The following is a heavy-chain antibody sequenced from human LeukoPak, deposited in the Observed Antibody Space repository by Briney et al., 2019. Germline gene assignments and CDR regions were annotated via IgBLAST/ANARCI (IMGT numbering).Heavy chain of an antibody. V-gene: IGHV4-59*08. CDR1: GGSLSSYY. Sequence: SETLSLTCTVSGGSLSSYYWSWLRQPLGKGLEWVGYIYYSGSTNYNPSLKSRVTISVDSSKNQYSLKLSSVTAADTAVYYCARRKFFATVTTGAYNYYGMDVWGQGTTVTVSS. D-gene: IGHD4-17*01. CDR3: ARRKFFATVTTGAYNYYGMDV. J-gene: IGHJ6*02. CDR2: IYYSGST.